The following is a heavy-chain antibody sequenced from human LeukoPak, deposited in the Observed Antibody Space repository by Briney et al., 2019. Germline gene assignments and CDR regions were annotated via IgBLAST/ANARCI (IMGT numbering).Heavy chain of an antibody. CDR2: FDPEDGET. D-gene: IGHD3-10*01. CDR1: GYTLTELS. CDR3: ATGPPSNYYGSGSYYSAFDY. Sequence: EASVKVSCKVSGYTLTELSMHWVRQAPGKGLEWMGGFDPEDGETIYAQKFQGRVTMTEDTSTDTAYMELSSLRSEDTAVYYCATGPPSNYYGSGSYYSAFDYWAREPWSPSPQ. J-gene: IGHJ4*02. V-gene: IGHV1-24*01.